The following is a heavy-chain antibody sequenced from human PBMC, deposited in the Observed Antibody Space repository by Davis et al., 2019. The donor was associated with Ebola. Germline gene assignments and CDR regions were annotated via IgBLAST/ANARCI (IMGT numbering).Heavy chain of an antibody. D-gene: IGHD3-16*01. CDR1: GFTFSSYS. Sequence: PGGSLRLSCAASGFTFSSYSMNWVRQAPGKGLEWVSYISSSSSTIYYADSVKGRFTISRDSSRDTLYLQMDSLTVEDTAVYYCAREPSMGDSWGQGTLVTVSS. V-gene: IGHV3-48*01. CDR2: ISSSSSTI. J-gene: IGHJ4*02. CDR3: AREPSMGDS.